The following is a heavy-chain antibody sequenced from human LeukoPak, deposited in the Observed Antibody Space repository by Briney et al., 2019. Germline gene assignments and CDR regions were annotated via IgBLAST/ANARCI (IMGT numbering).Heavy chain of an antibody. Sequence: GESLRLSCVASGFTFNTYAMTWVRQAPGKGLEWVSSISNTGRATYYADSVKGRFTISRDNSKNILYLQMGSLRVEDTAAYYCTKWREGPKGDFDLWGQGTLVTVSS. J-gene: IGHJ4*02. CDR1: GFTFNTYA. CDR3: TKWREGPKGDFDL. CDR2: ISNTGRAT. D-gene: IGHD5-12*01. V-gene: IGHV3-23*01.